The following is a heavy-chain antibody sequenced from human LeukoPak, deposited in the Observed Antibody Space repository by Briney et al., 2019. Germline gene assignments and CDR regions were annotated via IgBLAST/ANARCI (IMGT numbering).Heavy chain of an antibody. J-gene: IGHJ5*01. CDR3: ARNTSTEGWFDS. D-gene: IGHD5/OR15-5a*01. CDR2: IYNSVST. Sequence: PSETLSLTCVVSDYSITSGDYWAWIRQPPGKGLVWIGSIYNSVSTSYNPSLKSRVTMSVDPSKNQFSLNLRSVPAADTAVYFCARNTSTEGWFDSWGRGTLVTVSS. CDR1: DYSITSGDY. V-gene: IGHV4-38-2*01.